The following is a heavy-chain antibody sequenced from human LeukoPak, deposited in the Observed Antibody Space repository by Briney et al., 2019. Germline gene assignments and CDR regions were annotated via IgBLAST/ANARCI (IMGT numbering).Heavy chain of an antibody. CDR1: GGSLSSYF. Sequence: PSETLSLTCTVSGGSLSSYFWSWIRQPPGKGLEWIGFIYYSGSTNYNPSLKSRVTISVDKSKNQFSLKLSSVTAADTAVYYCARVSGSALHSSGLKSWFDPWGQGTLVTVSS. D-gene: IGHD6-19*01. J-gene: IGHJ5*02. CDR3: ARVSGSALHSSGLKSWFDP. CDR2: IYYSGST. V-gene: IGHV4-59*12.